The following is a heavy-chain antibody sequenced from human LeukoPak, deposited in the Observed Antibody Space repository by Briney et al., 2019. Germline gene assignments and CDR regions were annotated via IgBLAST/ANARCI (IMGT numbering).Heavy chain of an antibody. D-gene: IGHD1-1*01. CDR1: GGTFSSYA. J-gene: IGHJ4*02. V-gene: IGHV1-69*04. CDR3: AREDPTVMFDY. Sequence: SVKVSCKASGGTFSSYAIRWVRQAPGQGLEWMGRIIPIFGIANYAQKFQGRVTITADKSTSTAYMELSSLRSEDTAVYYCAREDPTVMFDYWGQGTLVTVSS. CDR2: IIPIFGIA.